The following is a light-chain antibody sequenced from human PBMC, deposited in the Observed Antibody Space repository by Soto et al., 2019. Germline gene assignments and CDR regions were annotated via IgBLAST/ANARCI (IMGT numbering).Light chain of an antibody. V-gene: IGKV3-20*01. J-gene: IGKJ1*01. CDR2: GAS. CDR3: QQYGSSPPWT. CDR1: QSVSSSY. Sequence: EIVLTQSPGTLSLSPGERATLSCRASQSVSSSYLAWYQQKPGQAPRLLIYGASSRATGIPDRFSGSASGTDFTITISRLEPEDFAVYYCQQYGSSPPWTFGQGTKVEIK.